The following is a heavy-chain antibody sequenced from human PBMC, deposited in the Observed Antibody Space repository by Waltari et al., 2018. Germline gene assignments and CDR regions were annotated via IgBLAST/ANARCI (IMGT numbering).Heavy chain of an antibody. J-gene: IGHJ3*01. CDR3: ARGDNWNDRLDF. CDR2: INPNTGAA. V-gene: IGHV1-8*01. Sequence: QVQLVQSGAEVKKPGTSVRVSCKASGYTFISYDINWLRQAPGQGLEWMGWINPNTGAARFAQNFQDRVTMTRSTSETTAYMEISDLTSHDTAVYYCARGDNWNDRLDFWGQGTKVTVSS. D-gene: IGHD1-1*01. CDR1: GYTFISYD.